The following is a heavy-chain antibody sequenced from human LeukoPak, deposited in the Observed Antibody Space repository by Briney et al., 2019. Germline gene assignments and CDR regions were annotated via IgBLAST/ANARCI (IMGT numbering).Heavy chain of an antibody. CDR3: ARAFSGYAADYYYYMDV. D-gene: IGHD5-12*01. Sequence: SETLSLTCTVSGGSISSDGYYWTWIRHHPGQGLEWIGYIYYTGSAHYNPSLNSRVALSVDTSTNQFALKLSSVTAADTAVYYCARAFSGYAADYYYYMDVWGKGTTVTVSS. CDR2: IYYTGSA. V-gene: IGHV4-31*03. J-gene: IGHJ6*03. CDR1: GGSISSDGYY.